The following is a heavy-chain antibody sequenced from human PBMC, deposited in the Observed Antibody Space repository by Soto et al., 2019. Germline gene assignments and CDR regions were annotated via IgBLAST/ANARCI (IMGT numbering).Heavy chain of an antibody. CDR3: ARGGWETYSGYDPHYFDY. CDR2: IYYSGST. Sequence: PSETLSLTCTVSGGSISSSSYYWGWIRQPPGKGLEWIGSIYYSGSTYYNPSLKSRVTISVATSKNQFSLKLSSVTAADTAVYYCARGGWETYSGYDPHYFDYWGQGTLVTVSS. V-gene: IGHV4-39*01. J-gene: IGHJ4*02. D-gene: IGHD5-12*01. CDR1: GGSISSSSYY.